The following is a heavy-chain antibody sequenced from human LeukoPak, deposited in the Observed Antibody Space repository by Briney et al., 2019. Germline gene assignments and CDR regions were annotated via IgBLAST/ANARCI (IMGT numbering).Heavy chain of an antibody. CDR2: ISAYNGNT. Sequence: GASVKVSCKASGYTFTSYGISWVRQAPGQGLEWMGWISAYNGNTNYAQKFQGRVTITADKSTSTAYMELSSLRSEDTAVYYCARDAQNYYDSSGHDYWGQGTLVTVSS. D-gene: IGHD3-22*01. CDR3: ARDAQNYYDSSGHDY. V-gene: IGHV1-18*01. J-gene: IGHJ4*02. CDR1: GYTFTSYG.